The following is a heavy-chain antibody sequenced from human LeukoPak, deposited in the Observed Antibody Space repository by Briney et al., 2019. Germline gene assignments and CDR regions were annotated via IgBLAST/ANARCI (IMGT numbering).Heavy chain of an antibody. J-gene: IGHJ6*03. CDR3: ARGGAYGSGSYYSGYYYYMDV. Sequence: SETLSLTCAVYGGSFSGYYWSWIRQPPGKGLEWIGEINHSGSTNYNPSLKSRVTISVDTSKNQFSLKLSSVTAADTAVYYCARGGAYGSGSYYSGYYYYMDVWGKGTTVTVSS. CDR1: GGSFSGYY. D-gene: IGHD3-10*01. CDR2: INHSGST. V-gene: IGHV4-34*01.